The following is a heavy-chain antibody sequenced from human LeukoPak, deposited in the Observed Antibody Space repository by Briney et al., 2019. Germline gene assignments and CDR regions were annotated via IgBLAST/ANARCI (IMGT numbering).Heavy chain of an antibody. V-gene: IGHV3-53*01. Sequence: PGGSLRLSCAATGFTFSSYEFNWARQAPEKGLEWVSVIYSGGNTYYADSVKGRFTISRDNSKNTLYLQMNSLRAEDTAVYYCARGETSSYDYWGQGTLVTVSS. CDR1: GFTFSSYE. CDR3: ARGETSSYDY. CDR2: IYSGGNT. D-gene: IGHD2-2*01. J-gene: IGHJ4*02.